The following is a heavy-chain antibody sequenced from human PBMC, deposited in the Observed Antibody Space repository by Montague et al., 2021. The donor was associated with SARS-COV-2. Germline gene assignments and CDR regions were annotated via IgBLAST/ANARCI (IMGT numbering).Heavy chain of an antibody. J-gene: IGHJ4*02. CDR2: INQDETAK. Sequence: SLILSCAASGLTSGDYQMTWVRQAPVKGLQWVANINQDETAKTYXDSVKGRFTISRDNAKNSLILQMNSLKDEDTAVYYCARSPRGSGTGWLDYWGQGTLVTVSS. D-gene: IGHD3/OR15-3a*01. CDR1: GLTSGDYQ. CDR3: ARSPRGSGTGWLDY. V-gene: IGHV3-7*01.